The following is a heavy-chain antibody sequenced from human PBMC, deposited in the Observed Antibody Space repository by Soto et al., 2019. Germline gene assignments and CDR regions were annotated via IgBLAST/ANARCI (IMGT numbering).Heavy chain of an antibody. CDR1: GYTFTKYG. V-gene: IGHV1-18*01. CDR3: ASTISGAVYYFEY. Sequence: ASVKVSCKASGYTFTKYGISWVRQAPGQGLEWMGWISAYNGNTNYAQKLQDRVTMTTDTSTSTAYMELRSLRSDDTAVYYCASTISGAVYYFEYWGQGTLVTVSS. CDR2: ISAYNGNT. D-gene: IGHD3-9*01. J-gene: IGHJ4*02.